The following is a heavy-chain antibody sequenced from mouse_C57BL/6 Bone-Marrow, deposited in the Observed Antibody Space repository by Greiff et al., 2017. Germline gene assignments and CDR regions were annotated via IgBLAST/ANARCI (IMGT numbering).Heavy chain of an antibody. CDR1: GFNIKDDY. Sequence: EVQLQESGAELVRPGASVKLSCTASGFNIKDDYMHWVKQRPEQGLEWIGWIDPENGDTEYASKFQGKATITADTASITAYLQLSSLTSEDTAVYYCTTSPYFAMDYWGQGTSVTVSS. J-gene: IGHJ4*01. V-gene: IGHV14-4*01. CDR2: IDPENGDT. CDR3: TTSPYFAMDY.